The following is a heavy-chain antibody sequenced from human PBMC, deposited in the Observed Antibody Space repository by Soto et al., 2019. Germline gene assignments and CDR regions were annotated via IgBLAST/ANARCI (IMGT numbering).Heavy chain of an antibody. D-gene: IGHD3-22*01. J-gene: IGHJ4*02. CDR3: VREAKYYDSSGYWDDY. CDR2: IYSSGGS. Sequence: PSETVSLTCTVSGGSVSGGSYYWSWIRQPPGKGLEWIGYIYSSGGSNYSPSLKSRVTISVDTSKNQFTLKLRSVTAADTAVYYCVREAKYYDSSGYWDDYWGPGTLVTVS. CDR1: GGSVSGGSYY. V-gene: IGHV4-61*01.